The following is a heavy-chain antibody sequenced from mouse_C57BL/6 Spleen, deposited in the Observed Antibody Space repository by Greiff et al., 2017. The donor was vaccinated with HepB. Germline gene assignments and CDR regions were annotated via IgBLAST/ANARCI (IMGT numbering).Heavy chain of an antibody. Sequence: EVQGVESGGGLVKPGGSLKLSCAASGFTFSSYAMSWVRQTPEKRLEWVATISDGGSYTYYPDNVKGRFTISRDNAKNNLYLQMSHLKSEDTAMYYCARENDYYGSSWFDYWGQGTTLTVSS. CDR2: ISDGGSYT. J-gene: IGHJ2*01. CDR3: ARENDYYGSSWFDY. CDR1: GFTFSSYA. V-gene: IGHV5-4*01. D-gene: IGHD1-1*01.